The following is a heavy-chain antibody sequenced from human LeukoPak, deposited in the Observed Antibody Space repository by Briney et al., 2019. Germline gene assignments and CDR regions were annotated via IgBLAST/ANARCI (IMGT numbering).Heavy chain of an antibody. V-gene: IGHV4-59*01. Sequence: PSETLCLTCTASGVSISGYYWSWIRQPPGKKLEWIAYIYYSGSTKYNPSLKSRVTISVDTSKNQFSLKLSSVSAADTAVYYCARLVGATWYFDYWGQGTLVTVSS. J-gene: IGHJ4*01. CDR1: GVSISGYY. CDR3: ARLVGATWYFDY. D-gene: IGHD1-26*01. CDR2: IYYSGST.